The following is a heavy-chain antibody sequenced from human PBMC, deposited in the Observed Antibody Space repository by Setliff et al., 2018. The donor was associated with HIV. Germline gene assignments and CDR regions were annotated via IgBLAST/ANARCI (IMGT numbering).Heavy chain of an antibody. J-gene: IGHJ4*02. V-gene: IGHV1-2*06. CDR2: ISPDIGDT. CDR3: ARGSSGWPYYFDY. Sequence: ASVKVSCKASGYTFNDNYIHWVRQAPGQGLEWMGRISPDIGDTNYAQMFHGRVTMTRDTSISTAYMDLTSLRSEDTAVYYCARGSSGWPYYFDYWGQGTLVTVSS. CDR1: GYTFNDNY. D-gene: IGHD6-19*01.